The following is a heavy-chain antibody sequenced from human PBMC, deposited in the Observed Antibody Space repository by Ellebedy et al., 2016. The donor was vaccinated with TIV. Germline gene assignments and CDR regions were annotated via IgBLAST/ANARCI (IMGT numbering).Heavy chain of an antibody. CDR2: ISSSSNDI. V-gene: IGHV3-21*01. J-gene: IGHJ3*01. D-gene: IGHD5-18*01. CDR3: ASLRGYNYGVNPSADLEI. CDR1: GFSFSSYG. Sequence: LSLTCAASGFSFSSYGINWVRQAPGMGLEWVSFISSSSNDISYADSVKGRFTISRDSSKNTVYLQMNSLRAEDTAVYYCASLRGYNYGVNPSADLEIWGQGTMVTVSS.